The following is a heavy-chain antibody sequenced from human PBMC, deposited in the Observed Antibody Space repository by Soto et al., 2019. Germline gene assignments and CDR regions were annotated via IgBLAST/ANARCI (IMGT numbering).Heavy chain of an antibody. Sequence: PSETLSLTCTVSGGSISSGGYYWSWIRQHPGKGPEWIGYIYYSGSTYYNPSLKSRVTISVDTSKNQFSLKLSSVTAADTAVYYCASHRYPNYYGMDVWGQGTTVTVSS. CDR1: GGSISSGGYY. CDR3: ASHRYPNYYGMDV. J-gene: IGHJ6*02. V-gene: IGHV4-31*03. CDR2: IYYSGST. D-gene: IGHD1-1*01.